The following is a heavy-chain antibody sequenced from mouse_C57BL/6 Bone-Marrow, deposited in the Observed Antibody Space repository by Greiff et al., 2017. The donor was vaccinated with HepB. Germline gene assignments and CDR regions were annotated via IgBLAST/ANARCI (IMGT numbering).Heavy chain of an antibody. V-gene: IGHV1-76*01. CDR1: GYTFTDYY. D-gene: IGHD2-2*01. Sequence: VQLQQSGAELVRPGASVKLSCKASGYTFTDYYINWVKQRPGQGLEWIARIYPGSGNTYYNEKFKGKATLTAEKSSSTAYMQLSSLTSEDSAVYFCARKATMVTSHAMDYWGQGTSVTVSS. J-gene: IGHJ4*01. CDR3: ARKATMVTSHAMDY. CDR2: IYPGSGNT.